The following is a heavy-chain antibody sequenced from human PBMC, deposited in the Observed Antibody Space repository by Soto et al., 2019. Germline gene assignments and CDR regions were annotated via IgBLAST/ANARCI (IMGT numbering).Heavy chain of an antibody. CDR1: GFTFSSYG. CDR3: ARGISTATHDAFDI. Sequence: GPSLRLSCAASGFTFSSYGMPWVRQAPGKGLEWVAVIWYDGSNKYYTDSVKGRFTISRDNSKNTLYLQMNSLRAEDTAVYYCARGISTATHDAFDIWGQGTMVTVSS. CDR2: IWYDGSNK. J-gene: IGHJ3*02. D-gene: IGHD4-17*01. V-gene: IGHV3-33*01.